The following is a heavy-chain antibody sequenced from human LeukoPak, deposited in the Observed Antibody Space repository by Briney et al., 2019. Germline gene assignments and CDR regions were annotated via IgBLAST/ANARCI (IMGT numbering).Heavy chain of an antibody. CDR1: GGSFSGYY. V-gene: IGHV4-34*01. CDR2: INHSGST. J-gene: IGHJ4*02. Sequence: SETLSLTCAVYGGSFSGYYWSWIRQPPGKGLEWIGEINHSGSTNYNPSLESRVTISVDTSKNQFSLKLSSVTAADTAVYYCARGRVPAAIRHPGLDYWGQGTLVTVSS. D-gene: IGHD2-2*01. CDR3: ARGRVPAAIRHPGLDY.